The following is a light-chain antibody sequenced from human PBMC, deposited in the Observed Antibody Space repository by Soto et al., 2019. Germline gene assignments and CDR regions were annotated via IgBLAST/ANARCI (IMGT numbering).Light chain of an antibody. CDR2: GAS. CDR1: QSVSSSY. Sequence: EIVLTQSPGTLSLSPGERANLSCRASQSVSSSYLAWYQQKPGQAPRLLIYGASSRATGIPDRFSGSGSGTDSTLTISRLEPEDFAVYYCQQYGSSPFTFGPGTKVDIK. V-gene: IGKV3-20*01. J-gene: IGKJ3*01. CDR3: QQYGSSPFT.